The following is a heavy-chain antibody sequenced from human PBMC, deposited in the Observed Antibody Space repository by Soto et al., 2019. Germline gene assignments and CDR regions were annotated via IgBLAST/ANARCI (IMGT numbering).Heavy chain of an antibody. V-gene: IGHV3-7*01. CDR1: GFTFSNYW. Sequence: EVQLVESGGGLVQPGGSLRVSCAASGFTFSNYWMTWVRQAPGKGLEWVANIKKDGSEQSYVGSVKGRFTISRDNAKNSLYLQMNSLRAEDTAVYYCVREIASRLWGKGTTVTVSS. D-gene: IGHD6-13*01. CDR2: IKKDGSEQ. CDR3: VREIASRL. J-gene: IGHJ6*04.